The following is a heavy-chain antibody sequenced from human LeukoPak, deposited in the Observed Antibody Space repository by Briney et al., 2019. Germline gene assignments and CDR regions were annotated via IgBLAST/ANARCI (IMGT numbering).Heavy chain of an antibody. Sequence: SETLSLTCTVSGGSISSGDYYWSWIRQPPGKGLEWIGYIYYSGSTYYNPSLKSRVTISVDTSKNQFSLKLSSVTAADTAVHYCASFMTYRWFDPWGQGTLVTVSS. CDR2: IYYSGST. CDR1: GGSISSGDYY. D-gene: IGHD3-16*02. V-gene: IGHV4-30-4*08. J-gene: IGHJ5*02. CDR3: ASFMTYRWFDP.